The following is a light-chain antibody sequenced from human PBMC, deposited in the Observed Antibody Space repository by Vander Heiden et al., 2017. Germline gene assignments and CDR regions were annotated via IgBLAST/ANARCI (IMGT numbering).Light chain of an antibody. V-gene: IGKV3-11*01. CDR2: DAS. J-gene: IGKJ4*01. CDR3: QQRSNWPPGLT. CDR1: QSVSSY. Sequence: EIVLTQSPATLSLSPAERATLSCRASQSVSSYLAWYQQKPGQAPRLLIYDASNRATGIPARFSGSGSGTDFTLTISSLEPEDFAVYYCQQRSNWPPGLTFGGGTKVEIK.